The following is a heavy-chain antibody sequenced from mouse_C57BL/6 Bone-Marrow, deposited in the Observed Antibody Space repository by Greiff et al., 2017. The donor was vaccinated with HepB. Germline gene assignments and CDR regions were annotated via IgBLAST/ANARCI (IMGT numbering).Heavy chain of an antibody. CDR2: INPNNGGT. CDR3: ARRTLVHYWYFDV. Sequence: VQLQQSGPELVKPGASVKIPCKASGYTFTDYNMDWVKQSHGKSLEWIGDINPNNGGTIYNQKFKGKATLTVDKSSSTAYMELRSLTSEDTAVYYCARRTLVHYWYFDVWGTGTTVTVSS. CDR1: GYTFTDYN. D-gene: IGHD1-1*01. J-gene: IGHJ1*03. V-gene: IGHV1-18*01.